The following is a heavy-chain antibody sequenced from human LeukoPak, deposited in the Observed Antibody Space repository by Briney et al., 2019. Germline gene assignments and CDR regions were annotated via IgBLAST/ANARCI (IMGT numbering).Heavy chain of an antibody. CDR3: ADIPQSSGWYEYFQH. J-gene: IGHJ1*01. D-gene: IGHD6-19*01. V-gene: IGHV4-39*01. CDR2: IYYSGST. CDR1: SGSISSSSYY. Sequence: PSETLSLTCTVSSGSISSSSYYWGWIRQPPGKVLEWIGSIYYSGSTYYNPSLKSRVTISADTSKNQFSLKLSSVTAADTAVYYCADIPQSSGWYEYFQHWGQGTLVTVSS.